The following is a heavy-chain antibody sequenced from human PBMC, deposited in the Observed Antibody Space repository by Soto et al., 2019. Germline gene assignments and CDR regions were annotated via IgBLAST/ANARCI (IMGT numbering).Heavy chain of an antibody. D-gene: IGHD5-12*01. CDR3: AKGGGYEFPGVDY. CDR1: GFTFSSYG. CDR2: ISYDGSNK. V-gene: IGHV3-30*18. J-gene: IGHJ4*02. Sequence: GGSLRLSCAASGFTFSSYGMHWVRQAPGKGLEWVAIISYDGSNKNYADSVKGRFTISRDNSKNTLYLQMNSLGAEDTAVYYCAKGGGYEFPGVDYWGQGTLVTVSS.